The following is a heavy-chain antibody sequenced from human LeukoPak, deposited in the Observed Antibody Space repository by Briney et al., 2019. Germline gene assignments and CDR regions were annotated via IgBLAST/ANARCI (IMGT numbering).Heavy chain of an antibody. J-gene: IGHJ6*04. V-gene: IGHV3-23*01. Sequence: GGSLRLSCAASGFTFSSHAMSWVRQAPGKGLEWVSAISGSGGSTYYADSVKGRFTISRDNSKNTLYLQMNSLRAEDTAVYYCAKFQDDILTGYYSYYYYGMDVWGKGTTVTVSS. CDR2: ISGSGGST. CDR3: AKFQDDILTGYYSYYYYGMDV. D-gene: IGHD3-9*01. CDR1: GFTFSSHA.